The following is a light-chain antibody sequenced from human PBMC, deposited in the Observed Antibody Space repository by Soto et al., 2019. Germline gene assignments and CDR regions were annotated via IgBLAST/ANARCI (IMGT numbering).Light chain of an antibody. V-gene: IGKV3-20*01. J-gene: IGKJ1*01. CDR1: QSVNINY. CDR2: ATS. Sequence: EVVLTQSPDTLSLSPGERATLSCGASQSVNINYLAWYQLKPGQAPKLLIYATSNRAPGIPDRFSGSGSGTDFTLTISSLEPGDFAVYYCQQYVNAPGTFGQGNKVEIE. CDR3: QQYVNAPGT.